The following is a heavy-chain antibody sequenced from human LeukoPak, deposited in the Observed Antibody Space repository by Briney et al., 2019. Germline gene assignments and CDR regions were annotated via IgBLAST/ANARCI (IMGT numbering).Heavy chain of an antibody. CDR1: RFTFDGYA. Sequence: GGSLRLSCAASRFTFDGYAMHWVRQAPGKGLEWVSSISWNSGNTDYADSVKGRFTMSRDNAKKSLHLQMNSMRAEDKALYYCATAGTYSTSSGYIDSWGQGTLVTVSS. V-gene: IGHV3-9*01. CDR2: ISWNSGNT. D-gene: IGHD6-6*01. J-gene: IGHJ4*02. CDR3: ATAGTYSTSSGYIDS.